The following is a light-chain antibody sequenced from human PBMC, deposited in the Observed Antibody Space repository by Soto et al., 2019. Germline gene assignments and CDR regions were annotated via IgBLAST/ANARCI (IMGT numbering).Light chain of an antibody. V-gene: IGKV1-39*01. CDR1: QTIGGY. CDR2: AAS. CDR3: HQSYTPPQT. Sequence: DIQMTQSPSSLSASVGDRVTITCRTSQTIGGYLNWYQHKPGKAPKLLIYAASRLQSGVPSRFSGSGSGTDFSLAISGLLPEDFATYYCHQSYTPPQTFGGGTKVQIK. J-gene: IGKJ4*01.